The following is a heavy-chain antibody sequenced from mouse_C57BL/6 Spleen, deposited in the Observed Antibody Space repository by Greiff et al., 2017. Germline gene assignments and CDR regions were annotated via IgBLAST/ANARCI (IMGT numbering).Heavy chain of an antibody. D-gene: IGHD1-1*01. V-gene: IGHV1-53*01. CDR1: GYTFTSYW. Sequence: QVQLQQPGTELVKPGASVKLSCKASGYTFTSYWMHWVKQRPGQGLEWIGNINPSNGGTNYNEKFKSKATLTVDKSSSTAYMQLSSLTAEDSAVYYCARSTTVVVYYYAMYYWGQGTSVTFSS. CDR3: ARSTTVVVYYYAMYY. CDR2: INPSNGGT. J-gene: IGHJ4*01.